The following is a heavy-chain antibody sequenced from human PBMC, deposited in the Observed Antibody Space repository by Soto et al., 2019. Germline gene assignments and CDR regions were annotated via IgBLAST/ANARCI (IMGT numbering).Heavy chain of an antibody. D-gene: IGHD1-7*01. CDR2: IIPIFGTA. V-gene: IGHV1-69*12. CDR1: GGTFSSYA. CDR3: ARAVSVTGTTKPYYYGMDV. J-gene: IGHJ6*02. Sequence: QVQLVQSGAEVKKPGSSVKVSCKASGGTFSSYAISWVRQAPGQGLEWMGGIIPIFGTANYAQKFQGRVTITADESTSTAYMELSSLRSEDTAVYYCARAVSVTGTTKPYYYGMDVWGQGTTVTVSS.